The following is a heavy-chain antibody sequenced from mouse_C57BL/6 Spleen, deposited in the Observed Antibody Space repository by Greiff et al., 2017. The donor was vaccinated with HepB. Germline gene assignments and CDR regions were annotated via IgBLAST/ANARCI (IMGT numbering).Heavy chain of an antibody. Sequence: EVKVEESGAGLVKPGGSLKLSCAASGFTFSSYAMSWVRQTPEKRLEWVAYISSGGDYIYYADTVKGRFTISRYNARNTLYLQMSRLKSEDTAMYYCTREGAYDGYGYFDYWGQGTTLTVSS. CDR1: GFTFSSYA. J-gene: IGHJ2*01. CDR3: TREGAYDGYGYFDY. V-gene: IGHV5-9-1*02. CDR2: ISSGGDYI. D-gene: IGHD2-3*01.